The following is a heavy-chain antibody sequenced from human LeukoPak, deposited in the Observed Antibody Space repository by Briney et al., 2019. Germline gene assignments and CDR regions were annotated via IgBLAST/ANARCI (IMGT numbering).Heavy chain of an antibody. CDR2: IIPIFGTA. V-gene: IGHV1-69*13. D-gene: IGHD5/OR15-5a*01. J-gene: IGHJ4*02. CDR3: ARERVRPGSTHPFDY. Sequence: GASVKVSCKAPGGTFSSYAFSWVRQAPGQGLEWMGGIIPIFGTANYAQKFQGRVTITADESTSTAYMELSSLRSEDTAVYYCARERVRPGSTHPFDYWGQGTLVTVSS. CDR1: GGTFSSYA.